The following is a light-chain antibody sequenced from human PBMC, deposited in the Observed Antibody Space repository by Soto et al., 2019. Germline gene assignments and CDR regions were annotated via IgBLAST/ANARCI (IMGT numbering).Light chain of an antibody. Sequence: EVVLTQSPGTLSLSPGERATLSCRASQSVSSDQAWYQQKPGQAPRLLIYGASSRATGVPDRFSGSGSGTDFTLTISRLEPEDFAVYYCQQYEGSHGTFGLGTKV. CDR3: QQYEGSHGT. J-gene: IGKJ1*01. V-gene: IGKV3-20*01. CDR1: QSVSSD. CDR2: GAS.